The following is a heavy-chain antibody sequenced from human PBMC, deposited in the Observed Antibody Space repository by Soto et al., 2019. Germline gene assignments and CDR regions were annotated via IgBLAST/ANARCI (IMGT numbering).Heavy chain of an antibody. CDR2: IKEDGSLK. V-gene: IGHV3-7*05. J-gene: IGHJ3*02. D-gene: IGHD3-16*01. Sequence: EVQLVESGGGLVQPGGSPRLSCVASGFTFSTSWMTWVRQAPGKGLEWLGNIKEDGSLKNHVDFLKGRFTISRDNAKNSLYLQMDSLSAEDTAVYYCARDKAYNAFDIWGQGTMVTVSP. CDR1: GFTFSTSW. CDR3: ARDKAYNAFDI.